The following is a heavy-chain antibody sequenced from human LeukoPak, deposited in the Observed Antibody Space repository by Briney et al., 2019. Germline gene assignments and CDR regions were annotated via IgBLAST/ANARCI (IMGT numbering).Heavy chain of an antibody. CDR3: ARVPAAAHGQGIHY. Sequence: PGGSLRLSCAASGFTFSNYWRDSVREAPGKGLGWVSRIRPDERATTYPESVNGRLTISSDNATNTSYLQVNSLRAEDTAVHYCARVPAAAHGQGIHYWGQGTLVTVSS. J-gene: IGHJ4*02. V-gene: IGHV3-74*01. CDR1: GFTFSNYW. CDR2: IRPDERAT. D-gene: IGHD3-10*01.